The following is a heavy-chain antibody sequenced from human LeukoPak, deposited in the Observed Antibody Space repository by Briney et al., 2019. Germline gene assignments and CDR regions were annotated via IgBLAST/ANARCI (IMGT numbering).Heavy chain of an antibody. V-gene: IGHV1-69*13. J-gene: IGHJ4*02. Sequence: ASVKVSFKASGDTFSSYTISWVRQAPGQGLEWTGGIIPIFGTANYAQKFQGRVTITADESTSTAYMELSSLRSEDTAVYYCAREVDSVGVTGYFDYWGQGTLVTVSS. CDR1: GDTFSSYT. CDR3: AREVDSVGVTGYFDY. D-gene: IGHD1-26*01. CDR2: IIPIFGTA.